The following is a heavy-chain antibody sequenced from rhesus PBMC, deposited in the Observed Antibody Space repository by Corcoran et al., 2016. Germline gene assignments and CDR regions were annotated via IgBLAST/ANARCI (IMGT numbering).Heavy chain of an antibody. CDR3: ARLYYFDSGYGLDY. CDR2: INGNSGNT. Sequence: QVHLQESGPGLVQHSETLSLTCAVSGGSFSNYWLSWLLPTHVTGLEWIWEINGNSGNTNHNPSLKSRVTISKDASKNQFSLKRSSVTAADTAVYWWARLYYFDSGYGLDYWGQGVLVTGSS. J-gene: IGHJ4*01. D-gene: IGHD3-28*01. CDR1: GGSFSNYW. V-gene: IGHV4-80*01.